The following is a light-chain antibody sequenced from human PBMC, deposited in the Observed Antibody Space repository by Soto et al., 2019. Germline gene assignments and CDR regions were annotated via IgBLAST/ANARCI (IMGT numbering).Light chain of an antibody. J-gene: IGLJ2*01. CDR3: TSWDDSLGGHVV. CDR1: SSNMGSNY. CDR2: RDN. Sequence: QSVLTQPPSASGTPGQRVTISCSGSSSNMGSNYVYWYQQLPGTAPQLLIFRDNQRPSGVPDRFSGSRSGASASLAISGLRSEDEADYYCTSWDDSLGGHVVFGGGTKLTVL. V-gene: IGLV1-47*01.